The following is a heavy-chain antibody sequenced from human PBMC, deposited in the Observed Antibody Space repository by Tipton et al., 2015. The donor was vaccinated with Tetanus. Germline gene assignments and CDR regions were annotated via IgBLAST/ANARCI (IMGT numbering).Heavy chain of an antibody. CDR3: ARELLDDILTGWIDY. CDR2: ISYDGSNK. V-gene: IGHV3-30-3*01. Sequence: SLRLSCAASGFTFSSYAMHWVRQAPGKGLEWVAVISYDGSNKYYAGSVKGRFTISRDNSKNTLYLQMNSLRAEDTAVYYCARELLDDILTGWIDYWGQGTLVTVSS. D-gene: IGHD3-9*01. J-gene: IGHJ4*02. CDR1: GFTFSSYA.